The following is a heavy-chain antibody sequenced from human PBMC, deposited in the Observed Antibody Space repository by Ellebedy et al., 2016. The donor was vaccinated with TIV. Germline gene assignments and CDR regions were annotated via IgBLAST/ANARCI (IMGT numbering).Heavy chain of an antibody. Sequence: ASVKVSXXASGYTFTSYGISWVRQAPGQGLEWMGWISAYNGNTNYAQKLQGRVTMTTDTSTSTAYMELRSLRSDDTAVYYCARDQAYCGGDCYSYYYHGMDVWGQGTTVTVSS. V-gene: IGHV1-18*01. CDR2: ISAYNGNT. CDR3: ARDQAYCGGDCYSYYYHGMDV. D-gene: IGHD2-21*02. CDR1: GYTFTSYG. J-gene: IGHJ6*02.